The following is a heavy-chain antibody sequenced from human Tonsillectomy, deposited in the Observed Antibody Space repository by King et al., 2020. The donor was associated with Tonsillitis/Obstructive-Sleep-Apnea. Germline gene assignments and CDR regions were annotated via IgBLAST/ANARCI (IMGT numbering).Heavy chain of an antibody. V-gene: IGHV3-15*01. J-gene: IGHJ3*02. CDR3: TTDGQQWLGDGAFDI. Sequence: VQLVESGGGLVKPGGSLRLSCAASGFSFSKAWMTWVRQAPGKGLEWVGRIKSKTDGGTTDFAATVKGRFTIPRDDSKNTLYLQMNSLKTEDTAVYYCTTDGQQWLGDGAFDIWGQGTMVTVSS. CDR2: IKSKTDGGTT. CDR1: GFSFSKAW. D-gene: IGHD6-19*01.